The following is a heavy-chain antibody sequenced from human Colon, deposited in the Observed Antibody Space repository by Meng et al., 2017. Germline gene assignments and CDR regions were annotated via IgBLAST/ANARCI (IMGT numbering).Heavy chain of an antibody. CDR1: GGSFSGYY. D-gene: IGHD6-19*01. J-gene: IGHJ5*02. CDR2: INHSGST. V-gene: IGHV4-34*01. CDR3: ARERLSSGWYGGRWFDP. Sequence: QGQQRQWAPGLLKPSETLALSCAVYGGSFSGYYWSWIRQPPGKGLEWIGEINHSGSTNYNPSLKSRVTISVDTSKNQFSLKLSSVTAADTAVYYCARERLSSGWYGGRWFDPWGQGTLVTVSS.